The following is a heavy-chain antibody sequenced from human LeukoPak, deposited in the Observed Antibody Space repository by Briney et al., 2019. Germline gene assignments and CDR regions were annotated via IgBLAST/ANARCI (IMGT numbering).Heavy chain of an antibody. V-gene: IGHV3-21*06. Sequence: PGGSLRLSCAASGFTFSTYSMNWVRQAPGKGLEWVSYIDRSRSFIYYADSVKGRFTISRDNAKNSLYLQMNSLRAEDTAVYYCARDVRYCSGGSCYSGDYWGQGTMVTVCS. CDR1: GFTFSTYS. D-gene: IGHD2-15*01. J-gene: IGHJ4*02. CDR2: IDRSRSFI. CDR3: ARDVRYCSGGSCYSGDY.